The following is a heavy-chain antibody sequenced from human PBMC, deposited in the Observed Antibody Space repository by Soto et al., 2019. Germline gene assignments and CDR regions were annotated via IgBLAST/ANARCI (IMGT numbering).Heavy chain of an antibody. V-gene: IGHV3-23*01. J-gene: IGHJ6*02. CDR2: ISGVGGST. CDR1: GFTFGSFA. Sequence: GGSLRLSCTASGFTFGSFAMSWVRQVPGKGLEWVSAISGVGGSTYYADSVQGRFTISRDNSNNILYLQMNGLRADDTAVFYCARGGWRGIMNYYPMDVWGQGTTVTVSS. D-gene: IGHD3-16*01. CDR3: ARGGWRGIMNYYPMDV.